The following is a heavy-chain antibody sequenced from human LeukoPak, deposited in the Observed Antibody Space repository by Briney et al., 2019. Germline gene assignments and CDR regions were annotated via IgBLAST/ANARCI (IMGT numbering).Heavy chain of an antibody. CDR3: ARGLYDSSGSTYFDY. CDR1: GFTFSSYS. D-gene: IGHD3-22*01. CDR2: ISSSSSYI. V-gene: IGHV3-21*01. J-gene: IGHJ4*02. Sequence: GGSLRLSCAASGFTFSSYSMNWVRQAPGKGLEWVSSISSSSSYIYYADSVKGRFTISRDNAKNSLYLQMNSLRAEDTAVYYCARGLYDSSGSTYFDYWGQGTLVTVSS.